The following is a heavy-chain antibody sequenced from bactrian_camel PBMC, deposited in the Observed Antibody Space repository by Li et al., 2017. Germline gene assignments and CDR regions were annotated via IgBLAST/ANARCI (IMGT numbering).Heavy chain of an antibody. J-gene: IGHJ4*01. CDR3: AAARVPTPATLARCTTQHEAYDL. CDR1: GYVSSRHC. Sequence: HVQLVESGGGSVQSGGSLRLTCTHSGYVSSRHCMGWFRQAPGKEREGVASISSLQTKYYANNVKGRFTISRDSAKNTPSLEMNTLKPEDTGVYYCAAARVPTPATLARCTTQHEAYDLWGQGTQVTVS. D-gene: IGHD2*01. CDR2: ISSLQTK. V-gene: IGHV3S53*01.